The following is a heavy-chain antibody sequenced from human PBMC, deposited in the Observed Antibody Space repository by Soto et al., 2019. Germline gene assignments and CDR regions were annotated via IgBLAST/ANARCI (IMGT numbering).Heavy chain of an antibody. CDR3: ARDGAPSRGSYYHLVFDY. CDR2: INAGNGNT. CDR1: GYTFTSYA. J-gene: IGHJ4*02. D-gene: IGHD1-26*01. Sequence: AASVKVSCKASGYTFTSYAMHWVRQAPGQKLEWMGWINAGNGNTKYSQKFQGRVTITRDTSASTAYMELSSLRSEDTAVYYCARDGAPSRGSYYHLVFDYWGQGTLVTVSS. V-gene: IGHV1-3*01.